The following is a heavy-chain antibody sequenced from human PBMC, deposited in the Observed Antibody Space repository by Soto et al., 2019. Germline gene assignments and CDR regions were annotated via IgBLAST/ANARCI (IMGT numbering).Heavy chain of an antibody. D-gene: IGHD3-3*01. V-gene: IGHV3-7*01. CDR1: GFRFSSYW. CDR3: ARVVPSTSFGVVIIQGYYMDV. Sequence: EVQLVESGGGLVQPGGSLRLSCADSGFRFSSYWMSWVRQAPGKGLEWLANIEQDGGEKYYEDSVRGRFTISRENAKNAVYLHMNSLRAEDTAVYYCARVVPSTSFGVVIIQGYYMDVWGKGTTVTVSS. J-gene: IGHJ6*03. CDR2: IEQDGGEK.